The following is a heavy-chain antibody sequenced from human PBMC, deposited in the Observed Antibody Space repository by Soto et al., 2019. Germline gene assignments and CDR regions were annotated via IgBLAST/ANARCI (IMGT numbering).Heavy chain of an antibody. CDR3: AKAEGIAAPSHPYYYYYGMDV. D-gene: IGHD6-13*01. V-gene: IGHV3-23*01. Sequence: AGGSLRLSCAASGFTFSSYAMSWVRQAPGKGLEWVSAISGSGGSTYYADSVKGRFTISRDNSKNTLYLQMNSLRAEDTAVYYCAKAEGIAAPSHPYYYYYGMDVWGQGTTVTVSS. CDR1: GFTFSSYA. J-gene: IGHJ6*02. CDR2: ISGSGGST.